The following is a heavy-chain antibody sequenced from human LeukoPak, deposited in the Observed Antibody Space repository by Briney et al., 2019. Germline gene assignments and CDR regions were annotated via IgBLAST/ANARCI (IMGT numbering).Heavy chain of an antibody. D-gene: IGHD3-3*01. CDR3: ARGIGDPYYFDS. Sequence: ASVKVSCKASGYPFTGYYLHWVRQAPGQALGWLGWLNPDSGGSNLAQKFQGSVTMTRDTSISTAYLELSALTYDDAAVYYCARGIGDPYYFDSWGRGTLVTVSS. V-gene: IGHV1-2*02. CDR2: LNPDSGGS. J-gene: IGHJ4*02. CDR1: GYPFTGYY.